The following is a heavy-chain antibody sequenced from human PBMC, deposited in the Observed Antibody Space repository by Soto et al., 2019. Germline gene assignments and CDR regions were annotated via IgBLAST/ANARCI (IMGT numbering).Heavy chain of an antibody. V-gene: IGHV4-30-4*01. CDR1: GGSISSGDHY. Sequence: QVQLQESGPGLVKPSQTLSLTCTVSGGSISSGDHYWSWIPQPPGKGLEWIGYIYYSGSTYYNPSLKSRVTISVDTSKNQFSLKLNSVTAADTAVYYCARDRGVGATTDYWGQGTLVTVSS. CDR2: IYYSGST. J-gene: IGHJ4*02. CDR3: ARDRGVGATTDY. D-gene: IGHD1-26*01.